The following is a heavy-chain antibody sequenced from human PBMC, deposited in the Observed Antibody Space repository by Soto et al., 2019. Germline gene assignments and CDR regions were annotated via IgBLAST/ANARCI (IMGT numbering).Heavy chain of an antibody. J-gene: IGHJ5*02. Sequence: PSETLSLTCTVSGDSMFSYFWSWIRQPPGKGLEWIGYSHYSGSSRYNPSLQSRVTISVDPSKKEVSLRLRSVTAADTAVYYCARADRKWLDPWGQGTLVTVSS. CDR2: SHYSGSS. CDR1: GDSMFSYF. V-gene: IGHV4-59*01. CDR3: ARADRKWLDP.